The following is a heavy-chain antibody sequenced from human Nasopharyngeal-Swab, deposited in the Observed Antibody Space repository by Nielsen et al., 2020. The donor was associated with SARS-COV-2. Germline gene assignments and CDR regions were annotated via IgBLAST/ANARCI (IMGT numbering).Heavy chain of an antibody. D-gene: IGHD3-22*01. Sequence: WIRQPPGKGLEWIGYIYYSGSTYYNPSLKSRVTISVDTSKNQFSLKLSSVTAADTAVYYCARGNFYYSDSIVFDYWGQGTLVTVSS. V-gene: IGHV4-31*02. J-gene: IGHJ4*02. CDR2: IYYSGST. CDR3: ARGNFYYSDSIVFDY.